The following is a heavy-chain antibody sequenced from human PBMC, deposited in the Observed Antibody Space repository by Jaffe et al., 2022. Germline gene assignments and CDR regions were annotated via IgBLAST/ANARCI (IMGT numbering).Heavy chain of an antibody. CDR3: ATPGDTGYCSSTSCQIGAFDI. CDR2: IIPIFGTA. V-gene: IGHV1-69*01. Sequence: QVQLVQSGAEVKKPGSSVKVSCKASGGTFSSYAISWVRQAPGQGLEWMGGIIPIFGTANYAQKFQGRVTITADESTSTAYMELSSLRSEDTAVYYCATPGDTGYCSSTSCQIGAFDIWGQGTMVTVSS. CDR1: GGTFSSYA. J-gene: IGHJ3*02. D-gene: IGHD2-2*01.